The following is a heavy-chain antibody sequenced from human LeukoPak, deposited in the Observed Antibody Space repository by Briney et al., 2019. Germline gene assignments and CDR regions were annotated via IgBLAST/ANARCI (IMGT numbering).Heavy chain of an antibody. J-gene: IGHJ4*02. Sequence: GRSLRLSXAASGFTFEDYAMHWVQQAPGKGLEWVSGISWNSGSIGYADSVKGRFTISRDNAKNSLYLQMNSLRTEDMALYYCAKDVYQDYYYGSGSFDYWGQGTLVTVSS. CDR3: AKDVYQDYYYGSGSFDY. CDR2: ISWNSGSI. D-gene: IGHD3-10*01. CDR1: GFTFEDYA. V-gene: IGHV3-9*03.